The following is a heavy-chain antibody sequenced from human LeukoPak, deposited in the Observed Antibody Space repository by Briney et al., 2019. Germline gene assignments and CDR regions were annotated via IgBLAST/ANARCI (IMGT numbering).Heavy chain of an antibody. CDR1: GGTFSSYA. CDR3: AKDLDSSGYPFDY. Sequence: ASVKVSCKASGGTFSSYAISWVRQAPGQGLEWMGGIIPIFGTANYAQKFQGRVTITTDESTSTAYMELSSLRAEDTAVYYCAKDLDSSGYPFDYWGQGTLVTVSS. D-gene: IGHD3-22*01. V-gene: IGHV1-69*05. CDR2: IIPIFGTA. J-gene: IGHJ4*02.